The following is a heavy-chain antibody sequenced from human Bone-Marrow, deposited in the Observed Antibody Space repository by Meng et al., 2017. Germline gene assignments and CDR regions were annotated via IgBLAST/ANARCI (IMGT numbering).Heavy chain of an antibody. Sequence: ASVKVSCKASGYTFTSYDINWVRQVTGQGLEWMGWMNPNSGNTGYAQKFQGRVTITRNTSISTAYMELSSLRSEDTAVYYCARGLLAYSYSSSWYGEDAFDIWGQGTMVTVSS. CDR3: ARGLLAYSYSSSWYGEDAFDI. CDR1: GYTFTSYD. CDR2: MNPNSGNT. J-gene: IGHJ3*02. V-gene: IGHV1-8*03. D-gene: IGHD6-13*01.